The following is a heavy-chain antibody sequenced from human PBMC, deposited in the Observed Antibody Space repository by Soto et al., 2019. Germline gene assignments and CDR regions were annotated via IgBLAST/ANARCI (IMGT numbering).Heavy chain of an antibody. CDR3: SKAGRFLSWLFYY. CDR2: ISWDGGST. CDR1: GFTFDDYT. Sequence: GGTLRLSCAASGFTFDDYTMHWVRQAPGKGLEWVSLISWDGGSTYYADSVKGRFTISRDNSKNSLYLQMNSLRAEDTAFYYCSKAGRFLSWLFYYWGQGTLVTVSS. J-gene: IGHJ4*02. V-gene: IGHV3-43*01. D-gene: IGHD3-3*01.